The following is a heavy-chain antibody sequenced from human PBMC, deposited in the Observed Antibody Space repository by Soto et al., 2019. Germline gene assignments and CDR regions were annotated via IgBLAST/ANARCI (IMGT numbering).Heavy chain of an antibody. CDR3: ARGNWGSYYNEFEY. D-gene: IGHD3-10*01. CDR2: IGNGGET. J-gene: IGHJ4*02. CDR1: GFTFSNYD. V-gene: IGHV3-13*01. Sequence: GGSLRLSCAASGFTFSNYDMHWVRQITGERLEWVSGIGNGGETNYAGSVKGRFTISRDNARNSFYLQMNSLGAGDTAVHYCARGNWGSYYNEFEYWGQGTQVTVSS.